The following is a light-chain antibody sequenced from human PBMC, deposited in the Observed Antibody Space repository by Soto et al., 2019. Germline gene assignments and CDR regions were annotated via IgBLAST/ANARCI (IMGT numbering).Light chain of an antibody. CDR1: QSVNKAY. CDR2: GAS. CDR3: QHSGDFRWT. V-gene: IGKV3-20*01. Sequence: EIVLTQSPGTLVLSPGYRSTLSCRASQSVNKAYLVWYQVKPGQAPRRXIYGASSGSTGIPDRFSGRGFGTDFTLTISRLEPEDFEVYYCQHSGDFRWTFGQGTKVDIK. J-gene: IGKJ1*01.